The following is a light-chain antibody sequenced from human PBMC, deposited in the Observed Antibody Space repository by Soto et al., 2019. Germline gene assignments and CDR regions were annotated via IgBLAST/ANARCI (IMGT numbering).Light chain of an antibody. CDR1: RSNIGAGYD. Sequence: QSLLTQPPSVSGAPGQRVTFSCTGSRSNIGAGYDVHWYQQLPGAAPKLLVYGDNNRPSGVPDRFSGSKSDTSASLAITGLQAEDEADYYCQSYDTSLSGSLVFGGGTKLTVL. CDR3: QSYDTSLSGSLV. J-gene: IGLJ3*02. V-gene: IGLV1-40*01. CDR2: GDN.